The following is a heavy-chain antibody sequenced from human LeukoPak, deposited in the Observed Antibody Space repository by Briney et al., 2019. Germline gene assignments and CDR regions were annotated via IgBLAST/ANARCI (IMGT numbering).Heavy chain of an antibody. Sequence: PSETLSLTCTVSGGSISSSSYYWGWIRQPPGTGLEWIGSIYYSGSTYYNPSLKSRVTISVDTSKNQFSLKLSSVTAADTAVYYCARGSSSSWYFWFDPWGQGTLVTVSS. J-gene: IGHJ5*02. CDR3: ARGSSSSWYFWFDP. V-gene: IGHV4-39*07. CDR2: IYYSGST. D-gene: IGHD6-13*01. CDR1: GGSISSSSYY.